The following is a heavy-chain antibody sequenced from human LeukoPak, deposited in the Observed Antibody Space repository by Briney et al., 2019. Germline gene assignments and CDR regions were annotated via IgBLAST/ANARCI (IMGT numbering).Heavy chain of an antibody. V-gene: IGHV4-34*01. CDR1: GGSFSGYH. CDR3: ARDAHYYGSGSYYRAFDY. D-gene: IGHD3-10*01. J-gene: IGHJ4*02. CDR2: INHSGST. Sequence: PSETLSLTCAVYGGSFSGYHRTWIRQPPGKGLEWIGEINHSGSTTYTPSLKSRVTISVDKSKNQFSLKLSSVTAADTAVYYCARDAHYYGSGSYYRAFDYWGQGTLVTVSS.